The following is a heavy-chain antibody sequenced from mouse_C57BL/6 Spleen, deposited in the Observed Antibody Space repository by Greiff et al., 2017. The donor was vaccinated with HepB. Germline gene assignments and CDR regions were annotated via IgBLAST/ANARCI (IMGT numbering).Heavy chain of an antibody. CDR3: ARGAQATSFDY. Sequence: QVQLQQSGAELVKPGASVKISCKASGYAFSSYWMNWVKQRPGKGLEWIGQIYPGDGDTNYNGKFKGKATLTADKSSSTAYMQLSSLTSEDSAVYFCARGAQATSFDYWGQGTTLTVSS. D-gene: IGHD3-2*02. CDR1: GYAFSSYW. J-gene: IGHJ2*01. V-gene: IGHV1-80*01. CDR2: IYPGDGDT.